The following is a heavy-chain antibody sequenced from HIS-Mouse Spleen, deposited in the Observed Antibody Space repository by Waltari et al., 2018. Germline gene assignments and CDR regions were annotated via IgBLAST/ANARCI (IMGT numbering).Heavy chain of an antibody. CDR1: GGSISSSSYY. CDR2: IYYSGRN. V-gene: IGHV4-39*07. Sequence: QLRLQESGPGLVKPSETLSLTCTVSGGSISSSSYYWGWIRQPPGKGPEWIGSIYYSGRNYYNPSLRSRVTISVDTSKNQFSLKLSSVTAADTAVYYCAREIPYSSSWYDWYFDLWGRGTLVTVSS. CDR3: AREIPYSSSWYDWYFDL. D-gene: IGHD6-13*01. J-gene: IGHJ2*01.